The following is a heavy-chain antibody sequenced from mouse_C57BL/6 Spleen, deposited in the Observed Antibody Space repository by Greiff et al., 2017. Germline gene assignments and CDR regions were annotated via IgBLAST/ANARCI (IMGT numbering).Heavy chain of an antibody. CDR2: IYPGSGST. D-gene: IGHD2-5*01. V-gene: IGHV1-55*01. CDR3: ARPLYYSNLNWYFDV. J-gene: IGHJ1*03. Sequence: QVQLQQPGAELVKPGASVKMSCKASGYTFTSYWITWVKQRPGQGLEWIGDIYPGSGSTNYNEKFKSKATLTVDTSSSTAYMQLSSLTSEDSAVYYCARPLYYSNLNWYFDVWGTGTTVTVSS. CDR1: GYTFTSYW.